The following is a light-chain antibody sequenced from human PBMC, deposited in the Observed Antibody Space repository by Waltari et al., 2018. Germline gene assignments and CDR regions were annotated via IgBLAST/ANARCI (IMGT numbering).Light chain of an antibody. Sequence: DIQMTHSPSPLSPSVGDRVILTCRASQAISTCLAWFQLNPGKAPKSLIYAASTLQTGVSSNFSGSGSGTDFTLTISSLQPGDCATYYCQQYSTFPPTFGGGTRVEI. CDR2: AAS. CDR3: QQYSTFPPT. CDR1: QAISTC. J-gene: IGKJ4*01. V-gene: IGKV1-16*02.